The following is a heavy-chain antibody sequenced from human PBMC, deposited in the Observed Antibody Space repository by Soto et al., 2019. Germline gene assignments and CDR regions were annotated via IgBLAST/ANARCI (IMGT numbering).Heavy chain of an antibody. J-gene: IGHJ2*01. CDR2: IYHSGST. CDR3: ARVPGL. V-gene: IGHV4-30-2*01. CDR1: GGSISSGGYS. Sequence: QLQLQESGSGLVKPSQTLSLTCAVSGGSISSGGYSWSWIRQPPGKGLEWIGYIYHSGSTYYNPSPXTXXTISVDRSKNQFSLKLSSVTAAATAVYYCARVPGLWGRGTLVTVSS.